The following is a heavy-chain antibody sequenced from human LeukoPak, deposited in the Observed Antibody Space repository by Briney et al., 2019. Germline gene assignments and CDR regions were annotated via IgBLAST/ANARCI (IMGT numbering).Heavy chain of an antibody. CDR2: IISSSSYT. CDR1: GFTFSDSY. D-gene: IGHD3-9*01. Sequence: GGSLRLSCAAPGFTFSDSYMSWIPQAPGKGLEWVSYIISSSSYTNYADSVKGRFTISRDNAKNSLYLQMNRLRAEDTAVYYCARGRYFDWLQRGGAFDIWGQGTMVTVSS. V-gene: IGHV3-11*06. J-gene: IGHJ3*02. CDR3: ARGRYFDWLQRGGAFDI.